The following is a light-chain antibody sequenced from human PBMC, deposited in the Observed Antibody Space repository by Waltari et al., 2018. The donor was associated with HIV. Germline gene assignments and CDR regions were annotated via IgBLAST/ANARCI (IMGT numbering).Light chain of an antibody. Sequence: EIVLTQSPATLYLSPGERATLSCRASHSVDTYLAWYQQKPGQAPRLLIYDASDRATDIPPRFSGSGSGTDFTLTITSLEPEDFAVYYCQQRSNWPPGTFGPGTKVDL. V-gene: IGKV3-11*01. CDR1: HSVDTY. CDR2: DAS. J-gene: IGKJ3*01. CDR3: QQRSNWPPGT.